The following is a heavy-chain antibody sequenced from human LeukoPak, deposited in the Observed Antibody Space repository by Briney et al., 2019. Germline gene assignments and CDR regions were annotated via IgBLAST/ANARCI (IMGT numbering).Heavy chain of an antibody. CDR3: ATSIPVFGGPGAFHV. D-gene: IGHD3-3*01. CDR2: MNPNSGDT. V-gene: IGHV1-8*01. CDR1: GYTFTSYD. J-gene: IGHJ3*01. Sequence: GASVKVSCKASGYTFTSYDINWVRQATGQGLEWMGWMNPNSGDTNYAQKFQGRVTITRDTSIGTAYMELSSLRSDDTAVYYCATSIPVFGGPGAFHVWGQGTMVTVSS.